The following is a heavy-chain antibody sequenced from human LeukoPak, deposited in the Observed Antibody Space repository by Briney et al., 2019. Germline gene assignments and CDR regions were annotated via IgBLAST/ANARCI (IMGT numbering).Heavy chain of an antibody. Sequence: PSETLSLTCTVSGGSISSSSYYWGWIRQPPGKGLEWIGSIYYSGSTYYNPSLKSRVTTSVDTSKNQFSLKLSSVTAADTAVYYCASPQDIVVVPAAMGISDAFDIWGQGTMVTVSS. D-gene: IGHD2-2*01. CDR3: ASPQDIVVVPAAMGISDAFDI. CDR1: GGSISSSSYY. CDR2: IYYSGST. J-gene: IGHJ3*02. V-gene: IGHV4-39*01.